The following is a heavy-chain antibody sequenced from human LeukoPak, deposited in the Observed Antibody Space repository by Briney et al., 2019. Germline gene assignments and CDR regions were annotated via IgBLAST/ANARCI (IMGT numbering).Heavy chain of an antibody. CDR3: AKPVPLDV. Sequence: PGGSLRLSCAASGFTSSSYSMNWVRQAPGKGLEWVSSISSSSSYIYYADSVKGRFTISRDNSKNTLYLQMNSLRAEDTAVYYCAKPVPLDVWGQGTTVTVSS. CDR1: GFTSSSYS. J-gene: IGHJ6*02. CDR2: ISSSSSYI. V-gene: IGHV3-21*04.